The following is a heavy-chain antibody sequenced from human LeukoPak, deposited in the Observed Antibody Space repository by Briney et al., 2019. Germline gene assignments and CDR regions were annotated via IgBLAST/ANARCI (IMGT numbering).Heavy chain of an antibody. D-gene: IGHD3-22*01. CDR2: ISAYNGNT. Sequence: ASVKVSCKASGYTFTSYGISWVRQAPGQGLEWMGWISAYNGNTNYAQKLQGRVTMTTDASTSTAYMELRSLGSDDTAVYYCARDPFPYYYDSSGYYNYWGQGTLVTVSS. J-gene: IGHJ4*02. CDR1: GYTFTSYG. V-gene: IGHV1-18*01. CDR3: ARDPFPYYYDSSGYYNY.